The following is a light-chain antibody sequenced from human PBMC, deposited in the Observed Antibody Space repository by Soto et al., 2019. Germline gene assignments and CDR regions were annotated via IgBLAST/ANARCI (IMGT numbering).Light chain of an antibody. CDR1: SSDVGGYNY. J-gene: IGLJ3*02. CDR3: SSYTSSSLDV. V-gene: IGLV2-14*01. CDR2: EVS. Sequence: QSVLTQPASVSGSPGQSITISCTGTSSDVGGYNYVSWYQQHPGKAPKLMIYEVSNRPSGVSNRFSGSKSGNTASLTISGLQAEDEADYYCSSYTSSSLDVFGGGTKLTVL.